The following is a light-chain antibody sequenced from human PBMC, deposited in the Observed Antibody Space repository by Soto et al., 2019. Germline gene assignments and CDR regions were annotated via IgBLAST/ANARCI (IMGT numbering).Light chain of an antibody. CDR3: QKYGSPPQA. CDR2: GAS. CDR1: QSVTSNY. Sequence: LSAGKRAALSCSVSQSVTSNYIAWYQQKPGQAPRLLIFGASIRATGIPDRFSGSAAGTVFPIPITRLQPEALAVYHCQKYGSPPQAFGPGTKVDIK. V-gene: IGKV3-20*01. J-gene: IGKJ1*01.